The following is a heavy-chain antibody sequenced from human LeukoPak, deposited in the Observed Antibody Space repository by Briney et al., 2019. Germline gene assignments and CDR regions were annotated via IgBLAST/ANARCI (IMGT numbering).Heavy chain of an antibody. V-gene: IGHV1-46*01. Sequence: ASVKVSCKASGYTFTGYYMHWVRQAPGQGLEWMGIIVPSDSSTTYAQKFQDRVTMTRDTSTSTVYMELSSLRSEDTAVYYCARSYSNYGYYDYWGQGTLDTVSS. CDR2: IVPSDSST. CDR1: GYTFTGYY. J-gene: IGHJ4*02. D-gene: IGHD4-11*01. CDR3: ARSYSNYGYYDY.